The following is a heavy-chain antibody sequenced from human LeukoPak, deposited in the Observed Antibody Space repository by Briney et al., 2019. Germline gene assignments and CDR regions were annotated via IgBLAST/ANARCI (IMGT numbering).Heavy chain of an antibody. CDR3: AKNRAYCSGGSCFTLTGDAFDI. J-gene: IGHJ3*02. Sequence: PGGSLRLSCAASGFTFSSYGMHWVRQAPGKGLEWLAVISYGGSNKYYADSVKGRFTISRDNSKNTLYLQMNSLRAEDTAVYYCAKNRAYCSGGSCFTLTGDAFDIWGQGTMVTVSS. CDR1: GFTFSSYG. V-gene: IGHV3-30*18. CDR2: ISYGGSNK. D-gene: IGHD2-15*01.